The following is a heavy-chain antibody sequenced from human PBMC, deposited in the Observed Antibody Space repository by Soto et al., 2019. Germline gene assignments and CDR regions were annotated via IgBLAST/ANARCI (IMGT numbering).Heavy chain of an antibody. Sequence: PGGSLRLSCAASGFTFSSYWMHWVRQAPGKGLVWVSRINSDGSSTSYADSVKGRFTISRDNAKKTLYLQMNSLRAEDTAVYYCERIGYSSGWYGGLDYWGQGTLVPVSS. CDR1: GFTFSSYW. J-gene: IGHJ4*02. CDR2: INSDGSST. CDR3: ERIGYSSGWYGGLDY. D-gene: IGHD6-19*01. V-gene: IGHV3-74*01.